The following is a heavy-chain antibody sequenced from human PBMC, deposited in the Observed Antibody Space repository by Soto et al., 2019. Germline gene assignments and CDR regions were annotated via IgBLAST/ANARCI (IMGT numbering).Heavy chain of an antibody. Sequence: QVQLVQSGAEMKKPGASVKVSCEASGYTFTAHYIHWVRQAPGQGLEWMGWINPNGGGTKYAQKFQGRVTMTRDTSINTAYMELTRLTSDDTAVYYCARAVHTMIQGVRFRVDQWGQGTLVIVSS. J-gene: IGHJ4*02. CDR1: GYTFTAHY. CDR3: ARAVHTMIQGVRFRVDQ. D-gene: IGHD3-10*01. V-gene: IGHV1-2*02. CDR2: INPNGGGT.